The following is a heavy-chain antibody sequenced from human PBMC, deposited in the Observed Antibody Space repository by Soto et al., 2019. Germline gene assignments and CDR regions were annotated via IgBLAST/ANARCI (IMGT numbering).Heavy chain of an antibody. V-gene: IGHV4-34*01. Sequence: SETLSLTCAVYGGSFSGYYWSWIRQPPGKGLEWIGEINHSGSTNYNPSLKSRVTISVDTSKNQFSLKLSSVTAADTAVYYCARGRNVAAAGYYYYYYYMDVWGKGTTVTVSS. D-gene: IGHD6-13*01. CDR3: ARGRNVAAAGYYYYYYYMDV. J-gene: IGHJ6*03. CDR1: GGSFSGYY. CDR2: INHSGST.